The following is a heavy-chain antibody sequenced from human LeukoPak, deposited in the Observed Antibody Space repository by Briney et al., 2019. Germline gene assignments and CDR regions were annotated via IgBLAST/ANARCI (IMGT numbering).Heavy chain of an antibody. D-gene: IGHD3-9*01. CDR3: AKNVREADWYYYYMDV. V-gene: IGHV3-30*02. J-gene: IGHJ6*03. CDR1: GFTFSSYG. Sequence: GGSLRLSCAASGFTFSSYGMHWVRQAPGKGLEWVSFIRYDGSNEYYADSVKGRFTISRDNSKNTLYLQMNSLRAEDTAVYYCAKNVREADWYYYYMDVWGKGTTVTVSS. CDR2: IRYDGSNE.